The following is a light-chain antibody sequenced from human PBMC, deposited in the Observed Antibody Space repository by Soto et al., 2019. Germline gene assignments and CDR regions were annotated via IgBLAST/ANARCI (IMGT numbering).Light chain of an antibody. CDR3: AAWDASLSGWV. Sequence: QSALTQPRSVSGSPGQSVTMSCTGTISDVGGYNYVSWYQQHPGKAPKLIIYTNNQRPSGVPDRFSGSKSGTSASLAISGLRSDDEAHYYCAAWDASLSGWVFGGGTKLTVL. CDR2: TNN. V-gene: IGLV2-11*01. J-gene: IGLJ3*02. CDR1: ISDVGGYNY.